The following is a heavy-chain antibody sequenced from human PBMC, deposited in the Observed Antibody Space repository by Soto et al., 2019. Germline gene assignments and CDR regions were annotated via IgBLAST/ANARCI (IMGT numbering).Heavy chain of an antibody. D-gene: IGHD6-19*01. V-gene: IGHV4-4*02. CDR3: ARDPGSSGWYAPYYYYGMDV. CDR1: GGSISSSNW. J-gene: IGHJ6*02. Sequence: SETLSLTCAVSGGSISSSNWRSWVRQPPGKGLEWIGEIYHSGSTNYNPSLKSRVTISVDKSKNQFSLKLSSVTAADTAVYYCARDPGSSGWYAPYYYYGMDVWGQGTTVTVSS. CDR2: IYHSGST.